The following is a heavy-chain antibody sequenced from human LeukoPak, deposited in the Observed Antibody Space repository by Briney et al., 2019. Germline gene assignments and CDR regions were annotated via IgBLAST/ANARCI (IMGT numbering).Heavy chain of an antibody. CDR2: IYPDDYET. D-gene: IGHD3-22*01. CDR1: GYRFTTDY. CDR3: ARQAYGSHFDAFDI. J-gene: IGHJ3*02. Sequence: GESLKISCKDSGYRFTTDYIGWVRQMPGKGLEWMGIIYPDDYETNYSPSFQGQVSMSVDKSITTAYLQWSSLKASDTAIYYCARQAYGSHFDAFDIWGQGTMVTVSS. V-gene: IGHV5-51*01.